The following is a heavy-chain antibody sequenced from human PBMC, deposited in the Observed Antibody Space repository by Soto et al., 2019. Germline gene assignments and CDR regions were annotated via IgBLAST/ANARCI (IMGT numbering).Heavy chain of an antibody. D-gene: IGHD3-10*01. CDR1: GFTFSSYG. V-gene: IGHV3-33*01. J-gene: IGHJ4*02. Sequence: GGSLRLSCAASGFTFSSYGMHWARQAPGKGLEWVAVIWYDGSNKYYADSVKGRFTISRDNSKNTLYLQMNSLRAEDTAVYYCARDFGSSGSYLDYWGQGTLVTVSS. CDR2: IWYDGSNK. CDR3: ARDFGSSGSYLDY.